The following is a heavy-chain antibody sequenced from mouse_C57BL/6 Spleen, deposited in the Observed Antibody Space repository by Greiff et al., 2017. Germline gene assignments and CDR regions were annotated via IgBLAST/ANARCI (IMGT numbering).Heavy chain of an antibody. CDR2: INPSNGGT. CDR3: ARGYGDYYAMDY. Sequence: VKLQQPGTELVKPGASVKLSCKASGYTFTSYWMHWVKQRPGQGLEWIGNINPSNGGTNYNEKFKSKATLTVDKSSSTAYMQLSSLTSEDSAVFYCARGYGDYYAMDYWGQGTSVTVSS. CDR1: GYTFTSYW. J-gene: IGHJ4*01. D-gene: IGHD1-2*01. V-gene: IGHV1-53*01.